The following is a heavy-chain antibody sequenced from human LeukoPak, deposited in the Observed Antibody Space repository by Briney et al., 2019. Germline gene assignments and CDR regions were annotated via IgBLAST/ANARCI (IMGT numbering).Heavy chain of an antibody. J-gene: IGHJ5*02. CDR3: ARDVVPAAMRTFNWFDP. CDR2: IYTSGST. Sequence: PSETLSLTCTVFGGSISSYYWSWIRQPAGKGLEWIGRIYTSGSTNYNPSLKSRATMSVDTSKNQFSLKLSSVTAADTAVYYCARDVVPAAMRTFNWFDPWGQGTLVTVSS. V-gene: IGHV4-4*07. D-gene: IGHD2-2*01. CDR1: GGSISSYY.